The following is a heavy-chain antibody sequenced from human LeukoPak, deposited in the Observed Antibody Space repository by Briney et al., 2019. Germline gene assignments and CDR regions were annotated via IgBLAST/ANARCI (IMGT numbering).Heavy chain of an antibody. CDR3: ARDPYYYGSGNWFDP. CDR1: GGTVSSYA. V-gene: IGHV1-69*13. J-gene: IGHJ5*02. D-gene: IGHD3-10*01. Sequence: SVKVSCKASGGTVSSYAISWLRQSPGQRLEWMGGIIPIFGIANYAQKFQGRVTITADESTSTVYMELSSLRSEDTAVYYCARDPYYYGSGNWFDPWGQGTLVTVSS. CDR2: IIPIFGIA.